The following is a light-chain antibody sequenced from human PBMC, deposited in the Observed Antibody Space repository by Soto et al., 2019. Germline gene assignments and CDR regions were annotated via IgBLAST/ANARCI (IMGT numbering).Light chain of an antibody. Sequence: QSALTQPPSASGSPGQSVTISCTGTSSDVGGYNFVSWYQQHPGKAPKLMVYEVSKRPSGVPDRFSGSKSGNTASLTVSGLQAEDAADYYCGSYAGRNTLVFGGGTKLTVL. J-gene: IGLJ2*01. V-gene: IGLV2-8*01. CDR3: GSYAGRNTLV. CDR2: EVS. CDR1: SSDVGGYNF.